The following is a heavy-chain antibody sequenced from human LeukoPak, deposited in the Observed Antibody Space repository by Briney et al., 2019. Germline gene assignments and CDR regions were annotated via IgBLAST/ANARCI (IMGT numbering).Heavy chain of an antibody. CDR3: ARVTHPIFIVLGGYFDY. CDR1: GGSFNGYY. J-gene: IGHJ4*02. V-gene: IGHV4-34*01. D-gene: IGHD2-8*02. Sequence: SETLSLTCAVYGGSFNGYYWSWIRQPPGKGLEWLGEINHSGSTNYNPSLKSRVTISVDTSKNQFSLRLSSVTAADTAVYYCARVTHPIFIVLGGYFDYWGQGTLVTVSS. CDR2: INHSGST.